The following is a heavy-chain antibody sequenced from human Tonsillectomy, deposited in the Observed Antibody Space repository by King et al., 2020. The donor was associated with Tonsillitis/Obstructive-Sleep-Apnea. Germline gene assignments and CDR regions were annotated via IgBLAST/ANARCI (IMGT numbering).Heavy chain of an antibody. CDR2: IIPILGIA. J-gene: IGHJ5*02. D-gene: IGHD3-22*01. CDR3: ARSHYYDSSAYRSWFDP. Sequence: VQLVESGAEVKKPGSSVKVSCKSSGGTFSSYAISWVRQAPGQGLEWMGGIIPILGIANYAQKFQGRVTITADKSTSTAYMELSSLRSEDTAVYYCARSHYYDSSAYRSWFDPWGQGTLVTVSS. CDR1: GGTFSSYA. V-gene: IGHV1-69*10.